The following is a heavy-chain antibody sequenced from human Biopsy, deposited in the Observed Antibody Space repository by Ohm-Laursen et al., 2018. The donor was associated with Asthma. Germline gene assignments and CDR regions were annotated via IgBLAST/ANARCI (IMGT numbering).Heavy chain of an antibody. J-gene: IGHJ4*02. CDR1: GFTVSRDH. Sequence: SLRLSCAASGFTVSRDHMFWVSQAPGKGLEWVSVIYSGGTSDTADSVRGRFTISRDFYKNTLYLQMDSLRAEDTAVYYCAKGDSSGWSHYYFDYWGQGTLVTVSS. CDR2: IYSGGTS. CDR3: AKGDSSGWSHYYFDY. D-gene: IGHD6-19*01. V-gene: IGHV3-53*01.